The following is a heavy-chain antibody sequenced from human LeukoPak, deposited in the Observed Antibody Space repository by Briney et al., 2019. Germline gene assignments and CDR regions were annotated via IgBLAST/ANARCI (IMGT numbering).Heavy chain of an antibody. Sequence: PSETLSLTCAVYGGSFSGYYWSWIRQPPGKGLEWIGEINHSGSTNYNPSLKSRVTISVDTSKNQFSLKLSSVTAADTAVYYCARPPHYYGSVNAFDIWGQGTMVTVSS. J-gene: IGHJ3*02. CDR1: GGSFSGYY. V-gene: IGHV4-34*01. CDR2: INHSGST. D-gene: IGHD3-10*01. CDR3: ARPPHYYGSVNAFDI.